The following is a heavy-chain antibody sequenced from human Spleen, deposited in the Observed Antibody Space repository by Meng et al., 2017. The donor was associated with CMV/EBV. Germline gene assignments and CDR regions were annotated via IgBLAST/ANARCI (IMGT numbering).Heavy chain of an antibody. Sequence: SETLSLTCAVSGGSISSSNWWSWVRQPPGKGLEWIGEIYHSGSTNYNPSLKSRVTISTDRSKNQFSLKLRSVTAADTAVYYCARDTENDFNAFDIWGRGTMVTVSS. V-gene: IGHV4-4*02. CDR3: ARDTENDFNAFDI. J-gene: IGHJ3*02. CDR1: GGSISSSNW. D-gene: IGHD3-3*01. CDR2: IYHSGST.